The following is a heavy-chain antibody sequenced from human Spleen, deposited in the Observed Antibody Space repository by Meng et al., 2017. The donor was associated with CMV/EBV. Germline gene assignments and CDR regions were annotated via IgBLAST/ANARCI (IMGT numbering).Heavy chain of an antibody. CDR1: GGSISSISYY. Sequence: SETLSLTCTLSGGSISSISYYWGWTRQPPGKGLGWIGSIYYSGSTDYNSSLKSRVTISVDTSKNQFSLKLTSVTAADTAVYYCETYSSSYYSLSTWGQGDLVTVSS. CDR2: IYYSGST. J-gene: IGHJ5*02. D-gene: IGHD6-13*01. CDR3: ETYSSSYYSLST. V-gene: IGHV4-39*01.